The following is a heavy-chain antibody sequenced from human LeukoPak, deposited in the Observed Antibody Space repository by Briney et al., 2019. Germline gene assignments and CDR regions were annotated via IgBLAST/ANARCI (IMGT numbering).Heavy chain of an antibody. CDR2: ISSSSSYI. CDR3: ARVGYCSGGSCYGIDP. CDR1: GFTFSSHS. Sequence: GGSLRLSCAASGFTFSSHSMNWVRQAPGKGLEWVSSISSSSSYIYYADSVKGRFTISRDNAKNSLYLQMNSLRAEDTAVYYCARVGYCSGGSCYGIDPWGQGTLVTVSS. V-gene: IGHV3-21*01. J-gene: IGHJ5*02. D-gene: IGHD2-15*01.